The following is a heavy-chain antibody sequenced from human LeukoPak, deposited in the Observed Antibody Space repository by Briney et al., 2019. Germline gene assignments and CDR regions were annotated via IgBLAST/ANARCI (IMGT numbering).Heavy chain of an antibody. J-gene: IGHJ4*02. CDR2: MNPNSGNT. D-gene: IGHD3-3*01. CDR1: GYTFTSYD. V-gene: IGHV1-8*01. CDR3: ARGNYDFWSGYYKTPRVHRSATDY. Sequence: GASVKVSCKASGYTFTSYDINWVRQATGQGLEWMGWMNPNSGNTGYAQKFQGRVTMTRNTSISTAYMELSSLRSEDTAVYYCARGNYDFWSGYYKTPRVHRSATDYWGQGTLVTVPS.